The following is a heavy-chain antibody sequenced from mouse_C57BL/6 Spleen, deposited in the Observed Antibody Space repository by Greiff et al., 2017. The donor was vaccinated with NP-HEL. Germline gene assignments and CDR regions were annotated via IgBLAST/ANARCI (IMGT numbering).Heavy chain of an antibody. CDR2: IYPGSGST. Sequence: QVQLKQPGAELVKPGASVKMSCKASGYTFTSYWITWVKQRPGQGLEWIGDIYPGSGSTNYNEKFKSKATLTVDTSSSTAYMQLSSLTSEDSAVYYCARLGYYGSRSYYAMDYWGQGTSVTVSS. D-gene: IGHD1-1*01. J-gene: IGHJ4*01. CDR3: ARLGYYGSRSYYAMDY. CDR1: GYTFTSYW. V-gene: IGHV1-55*01.